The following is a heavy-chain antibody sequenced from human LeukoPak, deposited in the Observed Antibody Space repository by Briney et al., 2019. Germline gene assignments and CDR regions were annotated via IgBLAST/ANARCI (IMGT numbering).Heavy chain of an antibody. CDR3: ARAVNWGLSAVGVDY. J-gene: IGHJ4*02. Sequence: GGCLRLSCAASGFTFSNYSMHWVRQAPGKGLEWVAVISYDGSNKYYADSVEGRFPISRDNSKNKLDLQMNSLRAEDTAVYYCARAVNWGLSAVGVDYWGQGTLVTVSS. CDR1: GFTFSNYS. CDR2: ISYDGSNK. D-gene: IGHD7-27*01. V-gene: IGHV3-30*04.